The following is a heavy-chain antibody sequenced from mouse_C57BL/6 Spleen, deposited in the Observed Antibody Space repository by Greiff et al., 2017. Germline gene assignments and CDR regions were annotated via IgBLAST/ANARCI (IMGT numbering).Heavy chain of an antibody. CDR3: ARHDDYSWFAY. J-gene: IGHJ3*01. Sequence: EVQLVESGGGLVQPGGSLKLSCAASGFTFSDYYMYWVRQTPEKRLEWVAYISNGGGSTYYPDTVKGRFTISRDNAKNTLYLQMSRLKSEDTAMYYCARHDDYSWFAYWGQGTLVTVSA. D-gene: IGHD2-3*01. V-gene: IGHV5-12*01. CDR1: GFTFSDYY. CDR2: ISNGGGST.